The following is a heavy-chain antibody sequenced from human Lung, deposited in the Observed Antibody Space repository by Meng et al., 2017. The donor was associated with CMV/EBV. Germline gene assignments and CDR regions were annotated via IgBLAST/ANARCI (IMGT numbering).Heavy chain of an antibody. V-gene: IGHV3-21*06. Sequence: SCLGSGFDFSTYSMNWFRQAPGKGPEWVSPISSSSSYIYYADSVKGRFTVSRNNANDSLYLQMNSLRAEDTGVYYCARDRQNSNYGSTDYWGQGTLVTVTS. CDR2: ISSSSSYI. J-gene: IGHJ4*02. CDR1: GFDFSTYS. D-gene: IGHD4-11*01. CDR3: ARDRQNSNYGSTDY.